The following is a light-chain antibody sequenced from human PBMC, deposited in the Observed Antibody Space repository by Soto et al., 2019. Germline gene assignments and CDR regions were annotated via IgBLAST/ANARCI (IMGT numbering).Light chain of an antibody. CDR1: QGSSSW. Sequence: DILMTQSPSSVSASVGARVTITCRASQGSSSWLAWYQQKPGKAPKLLIYAASSVQSGVPSRFSGSGTGTDFSRTISRLQPEDFATYYCQQANSFPPTFGKGTKVEIK. CDR2: AAS. CDR3: QQANSFPPT. V-gene: IGKV1-12*01. J-gene: IGKJ1*01.